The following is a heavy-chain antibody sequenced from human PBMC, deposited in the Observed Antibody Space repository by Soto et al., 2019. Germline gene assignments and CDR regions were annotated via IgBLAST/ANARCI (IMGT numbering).Heavy chain of an antibody. V-gene: IGHV3-7*03. J-gene: IGHJ3*01. CDR1: GFTFSNYW. CDR2: MREDGNEK. Sequence: TGGSLRLSCAASGFTFSNYWMTWVRQAPGKRPEWVANMREDGNEKYYVDSVKGRFTISRDNAKNSLYLQMDSLRAEDTAVYYCAELPTWTESFDLWGQGTMVTVSS. CDR3: AELPTWTESFDL. D-gene: IGHD1-7*01.